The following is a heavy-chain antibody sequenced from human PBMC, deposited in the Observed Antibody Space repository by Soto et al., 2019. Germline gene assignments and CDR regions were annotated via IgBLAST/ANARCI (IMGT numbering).Heavy chain of an antibody. CDR2: ISSSSSTI. Sequence: GGSLRLSCAASGFTFSSYSMNWVRQAPGKGLEWVSYISSSSSTIYYADSVKGRFTISRDNAKNSLYLQMNSLRAEDTAVYYCARDSERGEYDFWSGWPPHNWFDPWGQGTLVTVSS. CDR3: ARDSERGEYDFWSGWPPHNWFDP. D-gene: IGHD3-3*01. CDR1: GFTFSSYS. V-gene: IGHV3-48*01. J-gene: IGHJ5*02.